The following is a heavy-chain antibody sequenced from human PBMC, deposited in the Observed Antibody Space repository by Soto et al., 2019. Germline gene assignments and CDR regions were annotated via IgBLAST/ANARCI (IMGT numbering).Heavy chain of an antibody. D-gene: IGHD3-10*01. CDR2: INAGNGNT. CDR3: AKQTGSGSYNNVGSGGHLDY. J-gene: IGHJ4*02. CDR1: GYTFTSYA. Sequence: ASVKVSCKASGYTFTSYAMHWVRQAPGQRLGWMGWINAGNGNTKYSQKFQGRVTITRDTSASTAYMELSSLRSEDTAVYYCAKQTGSGSYNNVGSGGHLDYWGQGTLVTVSS. V-gene: IGHV1-3*01.